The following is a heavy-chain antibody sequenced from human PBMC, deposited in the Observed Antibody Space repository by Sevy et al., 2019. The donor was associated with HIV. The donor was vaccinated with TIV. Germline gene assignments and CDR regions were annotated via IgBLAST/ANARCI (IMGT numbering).Heavy chain of an antibody. CDR1: GFTFSSYW. CDR3: ATEGYCSSTSCYKAGVWFDP. Sequence: GGSLRLSCAASGFTFSSYWMHWDRQAPGKGLVWVSRINSDGSSTSYADSVKGRFTISRDNAKNTLYLQMNSLRAEDTAVYYCATEGYCSSTSCYKAGVWFDPWGQGTLVTVSS. V-gene: IGHV3-74*01. J-gene: IGHJ5*02. D-gene: IGHD2-2*02. CDR2: INSDGSST.